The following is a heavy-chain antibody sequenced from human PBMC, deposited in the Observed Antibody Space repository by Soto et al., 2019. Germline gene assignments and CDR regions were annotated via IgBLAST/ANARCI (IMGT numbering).Heavy chain of an antibody. CDR1: GASISGYY. CDR2: IYATGTT. Sequence: PSETLSLTCTVSGASISGYYWSWIRKSAGKGLEWIGRIYATGTTDYNPSLKSRVMMSVDTSKKQFSLKLRSVTTADTAVYYCVRDGTKTLRDWFDPWGQGISVTVSS. V-gene: IGHV4-4*07. CDR3: VRDGTKTLRDWFDP. J-gene: IGHJ5*02. D-gene: IGHD1-26*01.